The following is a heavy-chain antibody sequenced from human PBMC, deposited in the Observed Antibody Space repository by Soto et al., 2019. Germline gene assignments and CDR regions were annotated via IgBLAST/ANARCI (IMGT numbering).Heavy chain of an antibody. D-gene: IGHD2-21*02. Sequence: TSETLSLTCNVSGASISSYNYWGWFRQPPGKGLEWIGYIFYSGGTYYNPSLQSRVTISVDTSKNQFSLKLSSVTAADTAVYYCARVCGGDCHYGMDVWGQGTTVTVS. J-gene: IGHJ6*02. CDR2: IFYSGGT. V-gene: IGHV4-39*07. CDR1: GASISSYNY. CDR3: ARVCGGDCHYGMDV.